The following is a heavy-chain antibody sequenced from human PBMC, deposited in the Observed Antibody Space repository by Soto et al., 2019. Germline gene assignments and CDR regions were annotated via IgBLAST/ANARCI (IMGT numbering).Heavy chain of an antibody. V-gene: IGHV4-31*03. D-gene: IGHD3-16*02. J-gene: IGHJ4*02. CDR1: GGSIISGGYY. CDR3: ARGQLGELSKFDY. Sequence: SETLSLTCTVSGGSIISGGYYWSWIRQHPGKGLEWIGYIYYSGSTYYNPSLKSRVTISVDTSKNQFSLKLSSVTAADTAVYYCARGQLGELSKFDYWGQGTLVTVSS. CDR2: IYYSGST.